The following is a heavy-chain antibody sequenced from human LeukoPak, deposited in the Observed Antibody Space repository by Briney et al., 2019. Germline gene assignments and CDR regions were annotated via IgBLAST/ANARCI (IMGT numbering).Heavy chain of an antibody. CDR3: ARVPSYYDSSGSTVDY. J-gene: IGHJ4*02. V-gene: IGHV1-69*04. CDR2: IIPTLGIA. Sequence: SVKVSCKASGGTFSSYAISWVRQAPGQGLEWMGRIIPTLGIANYAQKFQGRVTITADKSTSTAYMELSSLRSEDTAVYYCARVPSYYDSSGSTVDYWGQGTLVTVSS. CDR1: GGTFSSYA. D-gene: IGHD3-22*01.